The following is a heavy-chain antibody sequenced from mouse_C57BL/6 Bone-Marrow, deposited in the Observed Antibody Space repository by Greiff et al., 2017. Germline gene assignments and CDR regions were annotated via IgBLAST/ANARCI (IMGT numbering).Heavy chain of an antibody. D-gene: IGHD1-1*01. CDR1: GYTFTDYE. J-gene: IGHJ4*01. V-gene: IGHV1-23*01. Sequence: QVHVKQSGAELVRPGASVKLSCKASGYTFTDYEMHCVKQTPVHGLEWIGAIAPETCGTAYNQKFKGKATLTADKSSSTAYMELRSLTSEDSAVYYCTRPFITTVVPYAMDYWGQGTSVTVSS. CDR3: TRPFITTVVPYAMDY. CDR2: IAPETCGT.